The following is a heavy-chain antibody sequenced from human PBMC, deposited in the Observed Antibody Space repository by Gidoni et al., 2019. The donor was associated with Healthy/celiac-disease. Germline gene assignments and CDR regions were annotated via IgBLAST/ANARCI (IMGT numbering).Heavy chain of an antibody. CDR3: ARDSGSYTGYFDY. D-gene: IGHD1-26*01. CDR1: GFTFSSYG. J-gene: IGHJ4*02. Sequence: QVQLVESGGGVVQPGRSLRLSCAASGFTFSSYGMHWVRQAPGKGLEWVAVIWYDGSNKYYADSVKGRFTISRDNSKNTLYLQMNSLRAEDTAVYYCARDSGSYTGYFDYWGQGTLVTVSS. CDR2: IWYDGSNK. V-gene: IGHV3-33*08.